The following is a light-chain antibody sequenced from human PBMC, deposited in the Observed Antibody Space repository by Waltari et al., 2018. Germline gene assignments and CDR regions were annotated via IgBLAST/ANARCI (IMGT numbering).Light chain of an antibody. CDR3: MQATHWPLT. CDR1: QSLVPSDGKIY. CDR2: KVS. J-gene: IGKJ1*01. V-gene: IGKV2-30*02. Sequence: DIVMTQSPLSLPVTLGQPASISCTSSQSLVPSDGKIYLNWFHQGPGQSPRRLIYKVSNRDSGVPDRFSGSGSGTDFTLTISRVEAEDVGMYYCMQATHWPLTFGQGTRVEIK.